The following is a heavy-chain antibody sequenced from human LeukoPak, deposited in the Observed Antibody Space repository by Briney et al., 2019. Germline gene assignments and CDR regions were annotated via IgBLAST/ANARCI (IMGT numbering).Heavy chain of an antibody. CDR3: AGGITIFGVVNLHPFDY. Sequence: EASVKVSCKASGYTFTGYYMHWVRQAPGQGLEWMGWINPNSGGTNYAQKFQGRVTMTRDTSISTAYMELSRLRSDDTAVYYCAGGITIFGVVNLHPFDYWGQGTLVTVSS. J-gene: IGHJ4*02. CDR2: INPNSGGT. CDR1: GYTFTGYY. D-gene: IGHD3-3*01. V-gene: IGHV1-2*02.